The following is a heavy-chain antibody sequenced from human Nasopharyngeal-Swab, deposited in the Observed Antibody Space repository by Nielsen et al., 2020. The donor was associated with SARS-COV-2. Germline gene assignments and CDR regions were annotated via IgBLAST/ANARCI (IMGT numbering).Heavy chain of an antibody. D-gene: IGHD2-15*01. V-gene: IGHV3-21*01. CDR3: ARDPLGFLYYYYGMDV. Sequence: GESLKISCAASGFTFSSYGMNWVRQAPGKGLEWVSSISSSSSYIYYADSVKGRFTISRDNAKNSLYLQMNSLRAEDTAVYYCARDPLGFLYYYYGMDVWGQGTTVTVSS. J-gene: IGHJ6*02. CDR1: GFTFSSYG. CDR2: ISSSSSYI.